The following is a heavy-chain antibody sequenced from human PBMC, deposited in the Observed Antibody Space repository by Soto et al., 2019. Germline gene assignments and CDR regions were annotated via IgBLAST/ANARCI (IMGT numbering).Heavy chain of an antibody. CDR1: GDSLSSGSYY. CDR3: GRAATRLNRVIDY. J-gene: IGHJ4*02. D-gene: IGHD5-12*01. CDR2: IYFSGSA. V-gene: IGHV4-31*11. Sequence: QVQLQESGPGLVKPSETLFLTCAVSGDSLSSGSYYWTWVRQHPGEGLEWMGYIYFSGSAYSNPSLKNRLTLSVDTSKSQFSLRLDSVTAADTAVYYCGRAATRLNRVIDYWGQGTLVTVSS.